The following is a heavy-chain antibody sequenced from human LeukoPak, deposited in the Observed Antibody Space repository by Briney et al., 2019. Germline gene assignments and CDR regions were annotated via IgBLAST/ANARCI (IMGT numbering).Heavy chain of an antibody. J-gene: IGHJ5*02. CDR3: ARAGAVVDNWFDP. Sequence: GASVKVSCKASGGTFSSYAISWVRQAPGQGLEWMGGIIPIFGTANYAQKFQGRVTITADKSTSTAYMELRSLTSDDTAVYYCARAGAVVDNWFDPWGQGTLVTVSS. CDR1: GGTFSSYA. V-gene: IGHV1-69*06. CDR2: IIPIFGTA. D-gene: IGHD2-15*01.